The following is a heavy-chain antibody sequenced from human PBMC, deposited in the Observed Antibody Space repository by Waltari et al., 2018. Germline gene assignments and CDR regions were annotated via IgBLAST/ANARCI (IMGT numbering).Heavy chain of an antibody. Sequence: EVQLVESGGGLVQPGRSLRLSCAASGFTFDDYAIHWVRQAPGKGLEWVSGISWNSGSIGYADSVKGRFTISRDNAKNSLYLQMNSLRAEDTALYYCAKDIRSGSYSGFDYWGQGTLVTVSS. CDR3: AKDIRSGSYSGFDY. V-gene: IGHV3-9*01. J-gene: IGHJ4*02. D-gene: IGHD1-26*01. CDR1: GFTFDDYA. CDR2: ISWNSGSI.